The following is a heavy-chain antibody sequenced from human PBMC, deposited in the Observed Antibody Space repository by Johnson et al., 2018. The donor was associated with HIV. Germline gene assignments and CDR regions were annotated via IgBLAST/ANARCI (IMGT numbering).Heavy chain of an antibody. CDR1: GFTFSSYA. Sequence: EVQLVESGGGLVQPGGSLRLSCAASGFTFSSYAMSWVRQAPGKGLEWVSYISSSGSTIYYADSVKGRFTISRDNAKNSLYLQMNSLRAEDTAVYYCAREGDGLRVSDDAFDIWGQGTMVTVSS. CDR3: AREGDGLRVSDDAFDI. V-gene: IGHV3-48*04. D-gene: IGHD3-16*01. J-gene: IGHJ3*02. CDR2: ISSSGSTI.